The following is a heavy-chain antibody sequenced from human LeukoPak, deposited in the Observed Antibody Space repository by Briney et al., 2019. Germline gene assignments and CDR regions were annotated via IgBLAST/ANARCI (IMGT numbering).Heavy chain of an antibody. CDR1: GFTFSNSY. J-gene: IGHJ4*02. CDR2: VKSKTDGGTT. D-gene: IGHD6-19*01. V-gene: IGHV3-15*01. CDR3: TTLWLRSPVDF. Sequence: GGSLRLSCAASGFTFSNSYMNWVRQAPGKGLEWVGRVKSKTDGGTTDYAAPVKGRFTVSRDDSKNTLYLQMSSLKTEDTAVYYCTTLWLRSPVDFWGQGTLVTVSS.